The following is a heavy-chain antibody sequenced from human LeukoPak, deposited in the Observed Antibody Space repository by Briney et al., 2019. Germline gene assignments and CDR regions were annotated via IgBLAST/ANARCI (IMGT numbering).Heavy chain of an antibody. CDR2: ISWNSGSI. V-gene: IGHV3-9*01. J-gene: IGHJ6*02. CDR1: GFSFDGYA. Sequence: GGSLRLSCAASGFSFDGYAMYWVRQAPGKGLEWVSGISWNSGSIGYADSVKGRFTISRDNSKNTLYLQMNSLRAEDTAVYYCAKGGSKDYYYYGMDVWGQGTTVTVSS. CDR3: AKGGSKDYYYYGMDV. D-gene: IGHD4-11*01.